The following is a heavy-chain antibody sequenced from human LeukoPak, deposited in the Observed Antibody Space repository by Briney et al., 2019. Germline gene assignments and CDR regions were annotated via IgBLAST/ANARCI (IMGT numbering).Heavy chain of an antibody. CDR1: GYTFTSYG. V-gene: IGHV1-18*01. CDR2: ISAYNGNT. Sequence: EASVKVSCKASGYTFTSYGISWVRQAPEQGLEWMGWISAYNGNTNYAQKLQGRVTMTTDTSTSTAYMELRSLRSDDTAVYYCARDGGTTVTTPTDYWGQGTLVTVSS. CDR3: ARDGGTTVTTPTDY. J-gene: IGHJ4*02. D-gene: IGHD4-17*01.